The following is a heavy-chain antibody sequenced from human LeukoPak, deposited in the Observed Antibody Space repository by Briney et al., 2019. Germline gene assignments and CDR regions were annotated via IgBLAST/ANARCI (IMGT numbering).Heavy chain of an antibody. J-gene: IGHJ4*02. CDR2: SNAGNGNT. V-gene: IGHV1-3*02. CDR1: GYTFTSYA. Sequence: ASVKVSCKASGYTFTSYAMHWVRQAPGQRLEWMGWSNAGNGNTKYSQEFRGRATITRDTSASTAYMELSSLRSEDMAVYYCARGQQWLEAFDYWGLGTLVTVSS. CDR3: ARGQQWLEAFDY. D-gene: IGHD6-19*01.